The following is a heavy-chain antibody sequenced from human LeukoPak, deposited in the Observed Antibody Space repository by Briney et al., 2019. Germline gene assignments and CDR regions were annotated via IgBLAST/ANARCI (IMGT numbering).Heavy chain of an antibody. V-gene: IGHV4-39*01. Sequence: PSETLSLTCTVSGGSLSSSSYYWGWIRQPPGKGLEWIGSIYYSESTYYNPSLKSRVTISVDTSKNQFSLKLSAVTAADTAVYYCARQGYSSSWLSQGDYQFDPWGQGTLVTVSS. CDR3: ARQGYSSSWLSQGDYQFDP. CDR2: IYYSEST. J-gene: IGHJ5*02. CDR1: GGSLSSSSYY. D-gene: IGHD6-13*01.